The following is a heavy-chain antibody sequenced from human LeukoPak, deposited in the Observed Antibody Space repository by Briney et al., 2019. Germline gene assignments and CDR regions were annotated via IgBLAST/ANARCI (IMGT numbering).Heavy chain of an antibody. CDR2: ISAYNGNT. D-gene: IGHD6-13*01. Sequence: ASVKVSCKASGYTFTSYGISWVRQAPGQGLEWMGWISAYNGNTNYAQKLQGRVTMTTDTSASTAYMELRSLRSEDTAVYYCARPVGIAAAGALNYFDYWGQGTLVPVSS. J-gene: IGHJ4*02. CDR3: ARPVGIAAAGALNYFDY. V-gene: IGHV1-18*01. CDR1: GYTFTSYG.